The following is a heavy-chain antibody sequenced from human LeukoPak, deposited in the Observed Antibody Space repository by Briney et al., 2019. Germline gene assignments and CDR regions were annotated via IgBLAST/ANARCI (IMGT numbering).Heavy chain of an antibody. V-gene: IGHV1-18*01. D-gene: IGHD5-12*01. Sequence: ALVKVSCKASGYTFTSYGISWVRQAPGQGLEWMGWISAYNGNTNYAQKLQGRVTMTTDTSTSTAYMELRSLRSDDTAVYYCARDYSVATIQPGDYWGQGTLVTVSS. J-gene: IGHJ4*02. CDR1: GYTFTSYG. CDR3: ARDYSVATIQPGDY. CDR2: ISAYNGNT.